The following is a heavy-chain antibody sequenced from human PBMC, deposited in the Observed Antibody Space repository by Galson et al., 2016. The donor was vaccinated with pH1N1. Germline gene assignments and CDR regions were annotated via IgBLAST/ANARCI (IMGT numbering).Heavy chain of an antibody. J-gene: IGHJ4*02. Sequence: SETLSLTCAVSGSSINSAVNSAYYWGWIRQPPGKGLQWVGSVYHTGSTYYNPSLRSRVTISIDTSKNQFSLKLTSVTAADTAEYYCARNTYSGVWWYWGQGTPVTVSS. CDR3: ARNTYSGVWWY. CDR2: VYHTGST. D-gene: IGHD2-21*01. CDR1: GSSINSAVNSAYY. V-gene: IGHV4-38-2*01.